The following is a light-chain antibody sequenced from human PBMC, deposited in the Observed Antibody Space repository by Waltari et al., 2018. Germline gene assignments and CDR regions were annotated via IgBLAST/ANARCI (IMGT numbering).Light chain of an antibody. CDR3: QQLNSFPPT. J-gene: IGKJ3*01. Sequence: DIQLTQSPSFLSASVGDRVTITCRASQGVSSYLAWYQQKPGTAPKLLLYAASTLQSGVPSSFSGSRSGTEFTLTISSLQPEDCAAYYCQQLNSFPPTFGPGTKVDIK. CDR2: AAS. CDR1: QGVSSY. V-gene: IGKV1-9*01.